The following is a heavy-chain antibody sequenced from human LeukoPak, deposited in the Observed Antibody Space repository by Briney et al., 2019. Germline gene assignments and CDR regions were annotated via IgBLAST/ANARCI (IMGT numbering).Heavy chain of an antibody. V-gene: IGHV4-59*08. CDR2: IYYSGGT. CDR1: GGSISGYH. Sequence: PSETLSLTCTVSGGSISGYHWSWIRQPPGKGLEWIGYIYYSGGTNYNPSLMSRVTISVDTSKNEFSLKLSSVTAADTAVYYCARHFQDYYDNSGPKGNFDIWGQGTMITVSS. D-gene: IGHD3-22*01. J-gene: IGHJ3*02. CDR3: ARHFQDYYDNSGPKGNFDI.